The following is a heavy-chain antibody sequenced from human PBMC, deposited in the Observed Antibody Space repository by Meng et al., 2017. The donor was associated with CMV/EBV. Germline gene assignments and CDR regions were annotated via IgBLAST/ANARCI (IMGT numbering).Heavy chain of an antibody. V-gene: IGHV3-53*01. J-gene: IGHJ5*02. CDR3: ASGVAGTSFDWFDP. D-gene: IGHD6-19*01. Sequence: GGSLRLSCAASGFTVSSNYMSWVRQAPGKGLEWVSVIYSGGSTYYADSVKGRFTTSRDNSKNTLYLQMNSLRAEDTAVYYCASGVAGTSFDWFDPWGQGTLVTVSS. CDR1: GFTVSSNY. CDR2: IYSGGST.